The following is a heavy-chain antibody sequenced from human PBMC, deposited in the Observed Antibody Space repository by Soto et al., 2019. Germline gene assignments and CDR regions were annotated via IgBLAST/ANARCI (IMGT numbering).Heavy chain of an antibody. V-gene: IGHV3-30-3*01. J-gene: IGHJ6*02. D-gene: IGHD2-2*01. Sequence: QVQLVESVGGVVQPGRSLRVSCAASGITISNYVMYWVRQAPGKGLEWVAAISYDGSNKHYSDSVKGRFTSSRDNSKNSLFLQMNSLTDEDTAVYYRGASNQYYAMGVWGQGPPVAVSS. CDR2: ISYDGSNK. CDR1: GITISNYV. CDR3: GASNQYYAMGV.